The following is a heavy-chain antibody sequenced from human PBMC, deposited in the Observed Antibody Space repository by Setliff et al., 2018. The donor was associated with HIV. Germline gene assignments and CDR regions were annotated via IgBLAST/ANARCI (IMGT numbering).Heavy chain of an antibody. CDR2: MCHGGNNN. V-gene: IGHV4-38-2*01. J-gene: IGHJ5*02. D-gene: IGHD7-27*01. CDR1: GYSISSDYC. CDR3: ARARLLGGFLS. Sequence: PSETLSLTCGVSGYSISSDYCWGWIRQPPGKGLEWIGNMCHGGNNNYYNPSLKSRVTISVDTSRNRVSLKMTSVTAADTAVYYCARARLLGGFLSWGRGALVTVSS.